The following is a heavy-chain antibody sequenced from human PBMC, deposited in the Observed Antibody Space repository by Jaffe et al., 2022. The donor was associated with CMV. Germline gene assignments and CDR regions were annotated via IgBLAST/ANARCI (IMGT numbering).Heavy chain of an antibody. V-gene: IGHV3-48*02. CDR3: AVSIEGHFDY. D-gene: IGHD2-2*01. J-gene: IGHJ4*02. Sequence: EVQLVESGGGFIQPGGSLRLSCAASGFSFSTHSMNWVRQAPGKGLEWVSYKTSDRRTIHYADSVKGRFTISRDNAKNSLYLQMDSLRDEDTAVYYCAVSIEGHFDYWGQGTLVTVSS. CDR1: GFSFSTHS. CDR2: KTSDRRTI.